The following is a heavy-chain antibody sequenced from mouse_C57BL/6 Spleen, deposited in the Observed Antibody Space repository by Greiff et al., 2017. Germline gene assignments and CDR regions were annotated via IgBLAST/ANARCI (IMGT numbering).Heavy chain of an antibody. CDR3: ARFTTVVAPFDY. Sequence: QVQLQQPGAELVKPGASVKMSCKASGYTFTSYWITWVKQRPGQGLEWIGDIYPGSGSTNYNEKFKSKATLTGDTSSSTAYMQLSSLTSEDSAVYYCARFTTVVAPFDYWGQGTTLTVSS. V-gene: IGHV1-55*01. J-gene: IGHJ2*01. D-gene: IGHD1-1*01. CDR1: GYTFTSYW. CDR2: IYPGSGST.